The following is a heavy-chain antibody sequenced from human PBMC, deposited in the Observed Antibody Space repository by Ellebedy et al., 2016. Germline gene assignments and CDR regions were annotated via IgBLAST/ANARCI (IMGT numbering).Heavy chain of an antibody. J-gene: IGHJ4*02. CDR3: ARAGSGWPYVSPDY. D-gene: IGHD6-19*01. Sequence: ASVKVSCKASGYTFVSYGMSWVRQAPGQGLDWMGWINGYNVNTNHAQNLQGRVTMTTDTSTRTAYMELRTLRFDDTAVYYCARAGSGWPYVSPDYWGQGTLVTVSS. V-gene: IGHV1-18*04. CDR1: GYTFVSYG. CDR2: INGYNVNT.